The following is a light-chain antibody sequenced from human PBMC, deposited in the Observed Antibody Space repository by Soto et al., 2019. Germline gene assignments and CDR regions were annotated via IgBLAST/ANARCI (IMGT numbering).Light chain of an antibody. Sequence: IVMTQSPSTLSVSPGERATLSCRASQSVSSNLAWYQQKPGQAPRLLIYGASTRATGIPARFSGSGSGTEFTLTISSLQSEDYAVYYCHQYNNWPPWTFGQRTKV. V-gene: IGKV3-15*01. CDR2: GAS. J-gene: IGKJ1*01. CDR3: HQYNNWPPWT. CDR1: QSVSSN.